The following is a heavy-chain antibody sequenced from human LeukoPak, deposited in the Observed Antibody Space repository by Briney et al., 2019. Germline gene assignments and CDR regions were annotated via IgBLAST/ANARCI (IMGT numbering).Heavy chain of an antibody. J-gene: IGHJ2*01. V-gene: IGHV4-34*01. Sequence: PSETLSLTCAVCGGSFSGYYWSWIRQPPGKGLEWIGEINHSGSTNYNPSLKSRVTISVDTSKNQFSLKLSSVTAADTAVYYCARVRRYFDLWGRGTLVTVSS. CDR2: INHSGST. CDR3: ARVRRYFDL. CDR1: GGSFSGYY.